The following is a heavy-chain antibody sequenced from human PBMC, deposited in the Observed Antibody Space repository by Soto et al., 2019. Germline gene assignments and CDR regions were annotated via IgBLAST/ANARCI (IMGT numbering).Heavy chain of an antibody. J-gene: IGHJ4*02. Sequence: GGSLRLSCAVSGLTFTSYAMSWVRQAPGKGLEWVSAISGSGGSTYYADSVKGRFTISRDNSKNTLYLQMNSLRAEDTAIYYCAKDLSWSEFDYWGQGTLVTVSS. CDR1: GLTFTSYA. CDR3: AKDLSWSEFDY. V-gene: IGHV3-23*01. CDR2: ISGSGGST.